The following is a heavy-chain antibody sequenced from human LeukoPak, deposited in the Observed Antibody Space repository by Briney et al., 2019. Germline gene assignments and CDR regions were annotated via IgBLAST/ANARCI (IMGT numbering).Heavy chain of an antibody. CDR1: GGSFSGYY. V-gene: IGHV4-59*01. CDR3: ARVVPYSSSSRGYDP. J-gene: IGHJ5*02. D-gene: IGHD6-6*01. Sequence: PSETLSLTCAVYGGSFSGYYWSWIRQPPGKGLEWIGYIYYSGSTNYNPSLKSRVTISVDTSKNQFSLKLSSVTAADTAVYHCARVVPYSSSSRGYDPWGQGTLVTVSS. CDR2: IYYSGST.